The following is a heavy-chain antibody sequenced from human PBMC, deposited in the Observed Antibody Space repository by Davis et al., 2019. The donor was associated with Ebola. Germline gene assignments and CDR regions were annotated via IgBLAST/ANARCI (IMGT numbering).Heavy chain of an antibody. Sequence: SETLSLICAVYGGSFSGYYWSWIRQPPGKGLEWIGEINHSGSTNYNPSLKSRVTISVDKSKNQFSLKLSFVTAADTAVYYCARDLGWYYYDSSGRPFDYWGQGTLVTVSS. V-gene: IGHV4-34*01. CDR3: ARDLGWYYYDSSGRPFDY. CDR2: INHSGST. D-gene: IGHD3-22*01. J-gene: IGHJ4*02. CDR1: GGSFSGYY.